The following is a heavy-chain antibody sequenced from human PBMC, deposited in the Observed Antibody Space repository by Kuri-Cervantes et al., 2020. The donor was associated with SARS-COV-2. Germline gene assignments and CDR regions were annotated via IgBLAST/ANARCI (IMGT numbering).Heavy chain of an antibody. CDR2: ISYDGSNK. J-gene: IGHJ6*02. V-gene: IGHV3-30*03. CDR3: ARDRKLVSYYYYGMDV. CDR1: GFTFSSYG. D-gene: IGHD1-1*01. Sequence: GESLKISCAASGFTFSSYGMHWVRQAPGKGLEWVAVISYDGSNKYYADSVKGRFTISRDNSKNTLYLQMNSLRAEDTAVYYCARDRKLVSYYYYGMDVWGQGTTVTVSS.